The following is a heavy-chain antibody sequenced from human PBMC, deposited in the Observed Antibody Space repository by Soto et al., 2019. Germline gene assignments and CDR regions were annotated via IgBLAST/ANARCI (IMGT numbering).Heavy chain of an antibody. CDR2: IFPNSGGT. Sequence: GASVKVSCKASGNAFSASYIHWVRQAPGQGPEWMGWIFPNSGGTNYAQRFRGRVTMTSDTTITTAYMEVSRLRSEDTAVYYCARDPGYSYGNTWG. CDR3: ARDPGYSYGNT. V-gene: IGHV1-2*02. J-gene: IGHJ3*02. CDR1: GNAFSASY. D-gene: IGHD5-18*01.